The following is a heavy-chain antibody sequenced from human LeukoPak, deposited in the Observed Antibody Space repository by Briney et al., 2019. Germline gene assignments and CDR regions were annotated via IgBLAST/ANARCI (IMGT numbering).Heavy chain of an antibody. V-gene: IGHV1-69*06. Sequence: SVKVSCKASGGTFSSYAISWVRQAPGQGLEWMGGIIPIFGTANYAQKFQGRVTITADKSTSTAYMELSSLRSEDTAVYYCARGSGVVVAATQLMLDYWGQGTLVTVSS. J-gene: IGHJ4*02. CDR2: IIPIFGTA. CDR3: ARGSGVVVAATQLMLDY. CDR1: GGTFSSYA. D-gene: IGHD2-15*01.